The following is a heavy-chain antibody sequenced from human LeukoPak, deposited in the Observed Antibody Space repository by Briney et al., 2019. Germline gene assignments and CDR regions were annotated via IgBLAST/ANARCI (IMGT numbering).Heavy chain of an antibody. CDR3: ARYRSPYQLYDAFDI. J-gene: IGHJ3*02. Sequence: GESLKISCKGSGYSFTSYWIGWVRQMPGKGLEWMGIIYPGDSDTRYSPSFQGQVTISADKSISTAYLQWSSLKASDTAMYYCARYRSPYQLYDAFDIWGQGTMVTVSS. CDR2: IYPGDSDT. V-gene: IGHV5-51*01. CDR1: GYSFTSYW. D-gene: IGHD2-2*01.